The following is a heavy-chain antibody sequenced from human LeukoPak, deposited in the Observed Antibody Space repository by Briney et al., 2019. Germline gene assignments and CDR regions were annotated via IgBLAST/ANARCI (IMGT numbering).Heavy chain of an antibody. Sequence: GGSLRLSCAASGFTFSSYSMNWVRQAPGKGLEWVSSISSSSSYIYYADSVKGRFTISRDNAKNSLYLQMNSLRAENTAVYYCARDSSGWYLDYWGQGTLVTVSS. J-gene: IGHJ4*02. CDR3: ARDSSGWYLDY. V-gene: IGHV3-21*01. D-gene: IGHD6-19*01. CDR1: GFTFSSYS. CDR2: ISSSSSYI.